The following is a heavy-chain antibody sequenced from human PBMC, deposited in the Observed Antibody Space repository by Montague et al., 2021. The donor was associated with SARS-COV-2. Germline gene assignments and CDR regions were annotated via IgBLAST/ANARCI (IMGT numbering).Heavy chain of an antibody. Sequence: SLRLSCAASGFTFSSYSMNWVRQAPGKGLEWVSSISTSSSYIYYADSVKGRFTISRGNAKNSLYLQMNSLRAEDTAVYYCAGYQNYYYYYGMDVWGQGTTVTVSS. V-gene: IGHV3-21*01. CDR2: ISTSSSYI. D-gene: IGHD2-2*01. CDR1: GFTFSSYS. J-gene: IGHJ6*02. CDR3: AGYQNYYYYYGMDV.